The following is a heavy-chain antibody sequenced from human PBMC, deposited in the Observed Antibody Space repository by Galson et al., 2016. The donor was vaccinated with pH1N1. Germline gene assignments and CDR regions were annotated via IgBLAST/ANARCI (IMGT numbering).Heavy chain of an antibody. D-gene: IGHD3-10*01. CDR3: ASAPRLGELELGDVFDI. J-gene: IGHJ3*02. V-gene: IGHV3-11*01. CDR1: GFTFSDYY. CDR2: ISSSGYTI. Sequence: SLRLSCAASGFTFSDYYMTWIRRAPGKGLEWVSYISSSGYTIFYTDSVKGRFTISRDNAKNSLYLQMNSLRAEDTAVYYCASAPRLGELELGDVFDIWGQGKMVTVYS.